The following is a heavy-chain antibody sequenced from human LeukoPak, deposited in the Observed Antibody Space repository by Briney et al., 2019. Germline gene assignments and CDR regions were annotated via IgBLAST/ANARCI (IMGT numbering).Heavy chain of an antibody. V-gene: IGHV3-21*01. J-gene: IGHJ4*02. CDR1: GFTFSSYS. Sequence: GGSLRLSCAASGFTFSSYSMNWVRQAPGKGLEWVSSISSSSSYIYYADSVKGRFTISRDNAKNSLYLQMNSLRAEDTAVYYCARDPDRGGYSMSDYWGQGTLVTVSS. CDR3: ARDPDRGGYSMSDY. CDR2: ISSSSSYI. D-gene: IGHD3-22*01.